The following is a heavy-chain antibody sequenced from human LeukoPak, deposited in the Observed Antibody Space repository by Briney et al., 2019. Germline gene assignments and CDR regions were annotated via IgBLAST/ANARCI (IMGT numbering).Heavy chain of an antibody. V-gene: IGHV3-48*01. J-gene: IGHJ4*02. CDR2: ISTSSTTI. CDR3: ARDKYYYDSSGGGYYFDY. CDR1: GLTFSSYS. D-gene: IGHD3-22*01. Sequence: GGSLRLSCAASGLTFSSYSMNWVRQAPGKGLEWLSYISTSSTTIYYADSVKGRFTISRDNAKNSLYLQMNSLRAEDTAVYYCARDKYYYDSSGGGYYFDYWGQGTLVTVSS.